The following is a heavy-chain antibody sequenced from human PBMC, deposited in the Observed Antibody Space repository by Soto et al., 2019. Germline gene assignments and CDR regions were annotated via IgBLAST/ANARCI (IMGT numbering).Heavy chain of an antibody. CDR2: ISYDGSNK. Sequence: GGSLRLSCAASLFTFSSYGMHWFPQAPGKGLEWVAVISYDGSNKYYADSVKGRFTISRDNSKNTLYLQMNSLRAEDTAVYYCAKDPYGGNSVPAFDIWGQATMVTVSS. D-gene: IGHD4-17*01. CDR1: LFTFSSYG. V-gene: IGHV3-30*18. CDR3: AKDPYGGNSVPAFDI. J-gene: IGHJ3*02.